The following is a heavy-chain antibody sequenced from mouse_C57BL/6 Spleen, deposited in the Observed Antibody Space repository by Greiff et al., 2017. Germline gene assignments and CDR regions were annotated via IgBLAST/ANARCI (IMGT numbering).Heavy chain of an antibody. CDR1: GYAFSSSW. Sequence: QVQLQQSGPELVKPGASVKISCKASGYAFSSSWMNWVKQRPGKGLEWIGRIYPGDGGTNYNGKFKGKATRTADKSSSTAYMQRSSLTSEVSAVDFCARELGGAYWGQGTLVTVSA. D-gene: IGHD4-1*01. CDR2: IYPGDGGT. CDR3: ARELGGAY. J-gene: IGHJ3*01. V-gene: IGHV1-82*01.